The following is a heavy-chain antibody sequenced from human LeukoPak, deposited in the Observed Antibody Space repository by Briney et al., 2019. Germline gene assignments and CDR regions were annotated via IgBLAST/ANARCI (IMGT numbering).Heavy chain of an antibody. CDR2: INHSGST. CDR3: ARARRGYSYGLSWFDP. Sequence: GSLRLSCAASGFSVTSTYMSWVRQPPGKGLEWIGEINHSGSTNYNPSLKSRVTISVDTSKNQFSLKLSSVTAADTAVYYCARARRGYSYGLSWFDPWGQGTLVTVSS. J-gene: IGHJ5*02. CDR1: GFSVTSTY. D-gene: IGHD5-18*01. V-gene: IGHV4-34*01.